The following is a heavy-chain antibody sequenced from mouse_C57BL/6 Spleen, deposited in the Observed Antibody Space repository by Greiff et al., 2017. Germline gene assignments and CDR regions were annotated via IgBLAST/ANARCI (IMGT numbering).Heavy chain of an antibody. V-gene: IGHV3-6*01. CDR3: ARDDPPAAWFAE. CDR1: GYSITSGYY. Sequence: VQLKESGPGLVKPSQSLSLTCSVTGYSITSGYYWNWLRQFPGNKLDWLGYISYDGSNHYNPSPQNRISITRDTSKNQFFLKLNSVTTEDTATYYCARDDPPAAWFAEWGQGTLVTGSA. CDR2: ISYDGSN. J-gene: IGHJ3*01.